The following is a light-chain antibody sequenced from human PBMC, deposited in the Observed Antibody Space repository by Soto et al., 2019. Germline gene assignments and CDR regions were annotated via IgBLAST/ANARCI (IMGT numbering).Light chain of an antibody. Sequence: QSVLTQPPSASGTPGQRVTISCSGGNSNIGTNYVYWYQHLPGATPKLLIYSNNHRPSWGPDRFSASKSGTSASLPINGLRSEHQATYYCAGWYDSLHGLVFGTGTQVTVL. CDR2: SNN. V-gene: IGLV1-47*02. J-gene: IGLJ1*01. CDR1: NSNIGTNY. CDR3: AGWYDSLHGLV.